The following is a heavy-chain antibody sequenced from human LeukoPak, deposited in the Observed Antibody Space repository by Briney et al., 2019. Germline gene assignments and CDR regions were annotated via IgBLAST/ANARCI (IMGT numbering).Heavy chain of an antibody. D-gene: IGHD3-16*01. V-gene: IGHV3-74*01. Sequence: GGSLRLSCAASGFTFTNYWMHWVRQAPGKGLVWVSHINTDGSSTNYADSVKGRFTISRDNAKNTLYLQKNSLRAEDTAVYYCARDPGAYFDYWGQGTLVTVSS. CDR2: INTDGSST. CDR1: GFTFTNYW. J-gene: IGHJ4*02. CDR3: ARDPGAYFDY.